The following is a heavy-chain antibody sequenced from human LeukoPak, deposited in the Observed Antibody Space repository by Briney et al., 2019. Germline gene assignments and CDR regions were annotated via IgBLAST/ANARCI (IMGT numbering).Heavy chain of an antibody. CDR2: IYYSGST. V-gene: IGHV4-30-4*01. CDR3: ARDLLNEGNHLDY. CDR1: GGSVSSGDYY. D-gene: IGHD1-14*01. J-gene: IGHJ4*02. Sequence: SETLSLTCTVSGGSVSSGDYYWSWIRQPPGKGLEWIGYIYYSGSTYYNPSLKSRVTISVDTSKNQFSLKLSSVTAADTAVYYCARDLLNEGNHLDYWGQGTLVTVSS.